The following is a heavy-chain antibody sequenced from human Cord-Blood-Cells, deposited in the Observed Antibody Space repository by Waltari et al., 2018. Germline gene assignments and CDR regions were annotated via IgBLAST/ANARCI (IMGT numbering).Heavy chain of an antibody. CDR3: AKDQVGGIAARDDAFDI. J-gene: IGHJ3*02. CDR1: GFTFSSYG. CDR2: IRYDGSNK. Sequence: QVQLVESGGGVVQPGGSLRLSCAASGFTFSSYGMHWVRQAPGKGLAWVAFIRYDGSNKYYADSVKGRFTISRDNSKNTLYLQMNSLRAEDTAVYYCAKDQVGGIAARDDAFDIWGQGTMVTVSS. V-gene: IGHV3-30*02. D-gene: IGHD6-6*01.